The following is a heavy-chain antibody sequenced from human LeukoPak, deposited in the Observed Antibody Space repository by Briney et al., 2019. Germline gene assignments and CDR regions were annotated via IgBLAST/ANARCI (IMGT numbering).Heavy chain of an antibody. CDR3: ARGPFSSSSEAAFDY. Sequence: SKTLSLTCTVSGGSISSYYWSWIRQPPGKGLEWIGYIYYSGSTNYNPSLKSRVTISVDTSKNQFSLKLSSVTAADTAVYYCARGPFSSSSEAAFDYWGQGTLVTVSS. J-gene: IGHJ4*02. CDR1: GGSISSYY. V-gene: IGHV4-59*01. D-gene: IGHD6-6*01. CDR2: IYYSGST.